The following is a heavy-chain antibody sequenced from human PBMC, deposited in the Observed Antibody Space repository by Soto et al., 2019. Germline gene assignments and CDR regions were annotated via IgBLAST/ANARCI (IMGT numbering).Heavy chain of an antibody. Sequence: GGSLRLSCAASGFTFSSYAIQWVRQAPGKGLEWVAVISNDGSNKYYEDSVKGRFTISRDNSKNTLYLQMNSLRTEDTAVYYCARVRYYDSSGYLPLDFWGQGALVTVSS. CDR3: ARVRYYDSSGYLPLDF. V-gene: IGHV3-30-3*01. CDR1: GFTFSSYA. CDR2: ISNDGSNK. J-gene: IGHJ4*02. D-gene: IGHD3-22*01.